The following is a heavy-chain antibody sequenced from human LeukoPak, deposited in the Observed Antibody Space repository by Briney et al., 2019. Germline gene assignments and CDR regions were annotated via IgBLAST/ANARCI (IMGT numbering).Heavy chain of an antibody. J-gene: IGHJ4*02. CDR3: ARQRGSSGYSIGY. D-gene: IGHD3-22*01. CDR2: IIPIFGTA. Sequence: ASVKVSCKASGYTFTSYGISWVRQAPGQGLEWMGGIIPIFGTANYAQKFQGRVTITADESTSTAYMELSSLRSEDTAVYYCARQRGSSGYSIGYWGQGTLVTVSS. CDR1: GYTFTSYG. V-gene: IGHV1-69*13.